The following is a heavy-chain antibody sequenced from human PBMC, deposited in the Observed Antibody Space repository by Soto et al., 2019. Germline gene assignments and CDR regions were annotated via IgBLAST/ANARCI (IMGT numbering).Heavy chain of an antibody. Sequence: SETLSLTCTVSGGSISSGDYYWSWIRQPPGKGLEWIGYIYYSGSTYYNPSLKSRVTISVDTSKNQFSLKLSSVTAADTAVYYCARDFHTPYGMDVWGQGTTVTVSS. CDR1: GGSISSGDYY. V-gene: IGHV4-30-4*01. CDR2: IYYSGST. CDR3: ARDFHTPYGMDV. J-gene: IGHJ6*02.